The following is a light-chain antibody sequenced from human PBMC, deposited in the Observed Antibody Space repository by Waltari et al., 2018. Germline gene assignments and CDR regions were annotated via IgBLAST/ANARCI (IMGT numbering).Light chain of an antibody. CDR1: QSINSY. J-gene: IGKJ4*01. CDR2: DSS. CDR3: QQRRDWPLS. Sequence: EIVLTQSPATLSLSPGARATLSGRASQSINSYLAWYQQKPGQAPRSLIYDSSNKATGIPARLSGSGSGTDFALTISSLEPEDCAVYYCQQRRDWPLSFGGGTKVEIK. V-gene: IGKV3-11*01.